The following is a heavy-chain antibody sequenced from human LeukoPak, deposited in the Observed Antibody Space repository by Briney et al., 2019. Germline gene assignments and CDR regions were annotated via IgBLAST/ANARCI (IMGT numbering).Heavy chain of an antibody. V-gene: IGHV3-7*04. CDR2: IKQDGSEN. D-gene: IGHD2-15*01. Sequence: PGGSLRLSCAASGFTFSSYWMTWVRQAPGKGLEWGASIKQDGSENYYVDSVKGRFTISRDNAKNSLYLQMNSLRAEDTAVYYCARTRSGENYWGQGTLVTVSS. CDR3: ARTRSGENY. CDR1: GFTFSSYW. J-gene: IGHJ4*02.